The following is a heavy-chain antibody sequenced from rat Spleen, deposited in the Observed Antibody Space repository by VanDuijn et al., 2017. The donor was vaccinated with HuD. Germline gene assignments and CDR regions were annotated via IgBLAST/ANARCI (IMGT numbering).Heavy chain of an antibody. J-gene: IGHJ4*01. CDR2: ISYDGSST. CDR3: TRGLLRYYVMDA. D-gene: IGHD4-1*01. Sequence: EVQLVESGGGLVQPGRSLKISCAASGFIFSNYYMAWVRQAPTKGLEWVATISYDGSSTYYRDSVKGRFTISRDNAKSTLYLQMNSLRSEDTATYYCTRGLLRYYVMDAWGQGASVTVSS. V-gene: IGHV5-29*01. CDR1: GFIFSNYY.